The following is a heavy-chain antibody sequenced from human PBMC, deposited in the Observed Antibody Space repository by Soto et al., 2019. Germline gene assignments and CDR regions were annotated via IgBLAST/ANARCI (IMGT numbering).Heavy chain of an antibody. V-gene: IGHV2-26*01. Sequence: SGPTLVNPTETLTLTCTVSGFSLSNARMGVSWIRQPPGKALEWLAHIFSNDDKSYSTSLKSRLTISKDTSKSQVVLTMTNMDPVDTATYYCARKYQLTYYDIPYYFDYWGQGTLVTVSS. CDR2: IFSNDDK. CDR1: GFSLSNARMG. J-gene: IGHJ4*02. D-gene: IGHD3-9*01. CDR3: ARKYQLTYYDIPYYFDY.